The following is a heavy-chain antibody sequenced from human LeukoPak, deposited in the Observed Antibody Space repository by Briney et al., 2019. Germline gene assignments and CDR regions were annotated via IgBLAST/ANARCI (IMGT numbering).Heavy chain of an antibody. CDR2: IYSGGST. Sequence: PSETLSLTCTVSGGSISSSSYYWGWIRQAPGKGLEWVSVIYSGGSTYYADSVKGRFTISRDNSKNTLYLQMNSLRAEDTAVYYCASEGSGSHGPSYYFDYWGQGTLVTVSS. J-gene: IGHJ4*02. CDR3: ASEGSGSHGPSYYFDY. V-gene: IGHV3-53*01. D-gene: IGHD3-10*01. CDR1: GGSISSSSYY.